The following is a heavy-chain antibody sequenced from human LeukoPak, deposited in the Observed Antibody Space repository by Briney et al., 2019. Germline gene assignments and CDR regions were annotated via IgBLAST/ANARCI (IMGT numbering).Heavy chain of an antibody. Sequence: PSQTLSLTCAVSGGSISSGGYSWSWIRQPPGKGLEWIGYIYHSGSTYYNPSLKSRVTISVDRSKNQFSLKLSSVTAADTAVYYCARVVCGFGELRGANWFDPWGQGTLVTVSS. CDR3: ARVVCGFGELRGANWFDP. CDR2: IYHSGST. J-gene: IGHJ5*02. CDR1: GGSISSGGYS. D-gene: IGHD3-10*01. V-gene: IGHV4-30-2*01.